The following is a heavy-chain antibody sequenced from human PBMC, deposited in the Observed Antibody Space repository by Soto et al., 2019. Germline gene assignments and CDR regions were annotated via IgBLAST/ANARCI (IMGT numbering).Heavy chain of an antibody. J-gene: IGHJ6*02. Sequence: GGSLRLSCVASGLTFKNYWMHWVRQIPGKGLVWVSRINRDGSVTNYADSVKGRFTISRDNAKQMLYLQMNSLRVEDSAVYFCALLDCSSTSCLNNAVDVWGQGTTGTVS. CDR3: ALLDCSSTSCLNNAVDV. V-gene: IGHV3-74*01. CDR1: GLTFKNYW. D-gene: IGHD2-2*01. CDR2: INRDGSVT.